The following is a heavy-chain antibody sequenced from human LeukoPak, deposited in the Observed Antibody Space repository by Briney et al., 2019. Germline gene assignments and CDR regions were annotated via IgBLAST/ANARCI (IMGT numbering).Heavy chain of an antibody. CDR1: GYTFTSYY. CDR2: INLSGGGT. J-gene: IGHJ5*02. CDR3: ARGSIVVVPAANNWFDP. V-gene: IGHV1-46*01. Sequence: GASVKVSCKASGYTFTSYYMHWVRQAPGQGLEWMGIINLSGGGTSYAQKFQGRVNMTRDTSTSTVYMELSSLRSEDTAVYYCARGSIVVVPAANNWFDPWGQGTLVTVSS. D-gene: IGHD2-2*01.